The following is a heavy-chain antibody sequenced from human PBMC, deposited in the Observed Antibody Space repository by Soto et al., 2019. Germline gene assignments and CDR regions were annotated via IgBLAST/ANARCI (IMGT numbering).Heavy chain of an antibody. Sequence: QVQLQQWGAGLLKPSETLSLTCAVYGGSFSGYYWSWIRQPPGKGLEWIGEINHSGSTNYNPSLKSRVTIAVDTSKNQFSLKLSSVTAADTAVYYCARVTRSSWYEGSWFDPWGQGTLVTVSS. D-gene: IGHD6-13*01. CDR1: GGSFSGYY. CDR3: ARVTRSSWYEGSWFDP. J-gene: IGHJ5*02. CDR2: INHSGST. V-gene: IGHV4-34*01.